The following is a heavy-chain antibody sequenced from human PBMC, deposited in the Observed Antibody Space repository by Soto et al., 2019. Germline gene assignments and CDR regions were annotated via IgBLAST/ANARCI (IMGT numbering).Heavy chain of an antibody. CDR3: ARARPDSAGSSLGRRLDV. CDR2: IFFTGAT. D-gene: IGHD3-10*01. V-gene: IGHV4-61*01. J-gene: IGHJ6*02. Sequence: QVHLQESGPGLVKPSGTLSLICIVSGDSVTFGHHYWSWIRQPPGKGLEWMGHIFFTGATNYSPSLKGRVTVSVASSKSQFSLTLTSATAAASAIYYCARARPDSAGSSLGRRLDVWGQGTTVTVSS. CDR1: GDSVTFGHHY.